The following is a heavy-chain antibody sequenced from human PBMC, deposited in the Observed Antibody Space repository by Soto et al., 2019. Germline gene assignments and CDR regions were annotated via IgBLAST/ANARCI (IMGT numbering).Heavy chain of an antibody. Sequence: GGSLRLSCAASGFTFSSYDMSWVRQAPGKGLEWVSVIYSGGSTYYADSVKGRFTISRDNSKNTLYLQMNSLRAEDTAVYYCARTPVAATYDYYYYYYGMDVWGQGTTVTVSS. D-gene: IGHD2-15*01. V-gene: IGHV3-53*01. J-gene: IGHJ6*02. CDR1: GFTFSSYD. CDR3: ARTPVAATYDYYYYYYGMDV. CDR2: IYSGGST.